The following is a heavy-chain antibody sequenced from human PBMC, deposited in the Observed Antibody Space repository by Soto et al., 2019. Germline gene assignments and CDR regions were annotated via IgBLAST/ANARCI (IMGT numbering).Heavy chain of an antibody. J-gene: IGHJ4*02. CDR3: ASRCGICRQLDY. Sequence: QVQLGQSGAEVKKPGSSVKVSCKASGGTFSSYAISCVRQAPGQGLEWMGGIIPIFGTANYAQKFQDRVTITADESTSTAYMELSSLRSEDTAVYYCASRCGICRQLDYWGQGTLVTVSS. V-gene: IGHV1-69*12. D-gene: IGHD3-3*02. CDR2: IIPIFGTA. CDR1: GGTFSSYA.